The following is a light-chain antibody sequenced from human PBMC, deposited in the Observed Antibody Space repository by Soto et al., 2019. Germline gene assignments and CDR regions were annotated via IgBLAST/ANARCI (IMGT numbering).Light chain of an antibody. J-gene: IGKJ4*02. CDR2: GAS. CDR3: QQYNNCPGT. CDR1: QSVTSR. V-gene: IGKV3-15*01. Sequence: MTQSPATLSVSVGDRATITCRASQSVTSRFAWYQQKPGKAPRLLIYGASSWATGVPSRFSGSGSGTEFTLTISSLQSEDFAVYYCQQYNNCPGTFGGGTKVEIK.